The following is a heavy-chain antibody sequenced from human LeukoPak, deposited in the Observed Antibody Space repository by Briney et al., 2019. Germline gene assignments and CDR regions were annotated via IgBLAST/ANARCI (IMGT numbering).Heavy chain of an antibody. D-gene: IGHD4/OR15-4a*01. V-gene: IGHV4-4*07. CDR2: IHTSGIT. Sequence: SETLSLTCTVSGVSISSYDWSWVRQPAGKGLEWIGRIHTSGITNYNPYLKSRVTMSVDTSKNQFSLKLNSMTAADTAVYYCASSEILTTEVFDCWGQGTLVTVSS. CDR3: ASSEILTTEVFDC. J-gene: IGHJ4*02. CDR1: GVSISSYD.